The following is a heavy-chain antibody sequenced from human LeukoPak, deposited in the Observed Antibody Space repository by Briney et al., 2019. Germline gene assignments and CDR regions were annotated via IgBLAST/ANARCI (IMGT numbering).Heavy chain of an antibody. Sequence: PGGSLRLFCAASGFTFSSYAMSWVRQAPGKGLEWVSAISGSGGSTYYADSVKGRFTISRDNSKNTLYLQMNSLRAEDTAVYYCAKVGPAYCGGDCYSDAFDIWGQGTMVTVSS. CDR3: AKVGPAYCGGDCYSDAFDI. V-gene: IGHV3-23*01. D-gene: IGHD2-21*02. CDR1: GFTFSSYA. J-gene: IGHJ3*02. CDR2: ISGSGGST.